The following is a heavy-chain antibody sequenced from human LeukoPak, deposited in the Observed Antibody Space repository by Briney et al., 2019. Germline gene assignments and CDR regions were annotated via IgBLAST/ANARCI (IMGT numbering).Heavy chain of an antibody. Sequence: GGSLRLSCAASGFTVSSNCMSWVRQAPGKGLEWVSVIYSGGSTYYADSVKGRFTISRDNSKNTLYLQMNSLRAEDTAVYYCARDSGYYGGYYYYYMDVWGKGTTVTVSS. J-gene: IGHJ6*03. D-gene: IGHD1-26*01. V-gene: IGHV3-53*01. CDR3: ARDSGYYGGYYYYYMDV. CDR1: GFTVSSNC. CDR2: IYSGGST.